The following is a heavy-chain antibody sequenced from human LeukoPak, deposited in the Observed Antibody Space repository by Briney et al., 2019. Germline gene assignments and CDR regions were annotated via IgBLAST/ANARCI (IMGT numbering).Heavy chain of an antibody. CDR1: GGSFSGYN. CDR3: ARGRALIDYDFWSGYYRESDYYYYYGMDV. Sequence: PSETLSLTCAVYGGSFSGYNWSWIRQPPGKGLEWIGEINHSGSTNYNPSLKSRVTISVDTSKNQFSLKLSSVTATDTAVYYCARGRALIDYDFWSGYYRESDYYYYYGMDVWGQGTTVTVSS. CDR2: INHSGST. J-gene: IGHJ6*02. D-gene: IGHD3-3*01. V-gene: IGHV4-34*01.